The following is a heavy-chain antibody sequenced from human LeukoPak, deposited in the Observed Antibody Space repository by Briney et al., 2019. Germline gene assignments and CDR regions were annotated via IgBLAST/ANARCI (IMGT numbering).Heavy chain of an antibody. V-gene: IGHV3-53*01. CDR2: IYSGGST. J-gene: IGHJ4*02. D-gene: IGHD3-22*01. CDR1: GFTVSSNY. CDR3: ARGENYYDSSGSFDY. Sequence: PGGSLRLSCAASGFTVSSNYMSWVRQAPGKGLEWVSVIYSGGSTYYADSVKGRFTISRDNSKNTLYLQMNSLRAEDTAVYYCARGENYYDSSGSFDYWGQGTLVTVSS.